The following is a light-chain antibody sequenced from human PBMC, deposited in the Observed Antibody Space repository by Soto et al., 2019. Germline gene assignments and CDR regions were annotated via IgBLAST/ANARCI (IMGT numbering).Light chain of an antibody. CDR2: GAS. V-gene: IGKV3-20*01. Sequence: EIVLTQSPGTLSLSQGERATLSCRASQSVSSSYLAWYQQKPGQAPRLLIFGASSRATGIPDSFSGSGSVTDFTLTISRLEPEDFAVYYCQQYGSSPRTVGQGTKVDTK. J-gene: IGKJ1*01. CDR3: QQYGSSPRT. CDR1: QSVSSSY.